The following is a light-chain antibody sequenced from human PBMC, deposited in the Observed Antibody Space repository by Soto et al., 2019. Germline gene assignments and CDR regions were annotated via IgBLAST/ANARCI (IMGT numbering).Light chain of an antibody. J-gene: IGKJ4*01. Sequence: DIRMTQCRSSVSSSVVDIVTITCQASQDISNYLNWYQQKPGKAPKLLIYDASNLETGVPSRFSGSGPGTDFTFTISSLQPQDIATYYCQQYHNLPLTFGGGTKVDIK. V-gene: IGKV1-33*01. CDR2: DAS. CDR3: QQYHNLPLT. CDR1: QDISNY.